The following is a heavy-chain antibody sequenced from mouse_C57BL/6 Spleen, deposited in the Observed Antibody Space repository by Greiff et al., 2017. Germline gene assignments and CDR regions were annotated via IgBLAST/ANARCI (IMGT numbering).Heavy chain of an antibody. CDR1: GYTFTDYY. J-gene: IGHJ2*01. V-gene: IGHV1-76*01. D-gene: IGHD1-1*01. CDR2: IYPGSGNT. CDR3: ARRGDYYGYFDY. Sequence: QVQLKESGAELVRPGASVKLSCKASGYTFTDYYINWVKQRPGQGLEWIARIYPGSGNTYYNEKFKGKATLTAEKSSSTAYMQLSSLTSEDSAVYFCARRGDYYGYFDYWGQGTTLTVSS.